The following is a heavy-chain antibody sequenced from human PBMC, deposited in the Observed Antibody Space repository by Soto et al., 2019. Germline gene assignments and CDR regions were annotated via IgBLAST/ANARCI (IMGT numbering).Heavy chain of an antibody. J-gene: IGHJ5*02. CDR1: GYSFTDYY. Sequence: QVQLVQSGAEVKKPGASVKVSCKASGYSFTDYYIHWVRQAPGQGLEWMGWISPHSGGTKYAQAFQDRVTMTRDTSISTVYLDLSRLRSDDTAVYYCAPSPGGLRLDPWGQGTLVTVSS. V-gene: IGHV1-2*02. D-gene: IGHD3-10*01. CDR3: APSPGGLRLDP. CDR2: ISPHSGGT.